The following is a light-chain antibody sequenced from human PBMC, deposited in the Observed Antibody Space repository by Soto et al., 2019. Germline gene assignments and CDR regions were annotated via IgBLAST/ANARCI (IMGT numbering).Light chain of an antibody. CDR1: QSVSIK. CDR2: EAS. Sequence: EIVMTQSPATLSVSPGERATLSCGASQSVSIKFAWYQQKPGQAPSLVIYEASTRATGIPARFSGSGSGTEFPLTISGLQSEDFAIYYCQQYNNWPPITFGQGTRLEIK. V-gene: IGKV3-15*01. J-gene: IGKJ5*01. CDR3: QQYNNWPPIT.